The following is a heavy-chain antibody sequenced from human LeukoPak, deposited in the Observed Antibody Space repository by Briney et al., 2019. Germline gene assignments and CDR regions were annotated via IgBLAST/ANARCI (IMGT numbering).Heavy chain of an antibody. J-gene: IGHJ4*02. CDR1: GFTFRSYW. Sequence: PGGSLRLSCAASGFTFRSYWMHWVRQDPGKGLVWVSRISSDGSSPNYADSVKGRFTISRDNAKNTLYLQMNSLRAEDTALYYCARGLYGHSIDYWGQGTLITVSS. V-gene: IGHV3-74*01. D-gene: IGHD5-24*01. CDR2: ISSDGSSP. CDR3: ARGLYGHSIDY.